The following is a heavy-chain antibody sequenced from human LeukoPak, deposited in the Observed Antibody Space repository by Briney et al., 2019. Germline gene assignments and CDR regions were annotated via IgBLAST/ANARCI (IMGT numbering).Heavy chain of an antibody. V-gene: IGHV3-33*01. D-gene: IGHD3-9*01. J-gene: IGHJ6*02. CDR3: ARGSDVLRYFDWLPGPYGMDV. CDR1: GFTFSSYG. CDR2: IWYDGSNK. Sequence: GGSLRLSCAASGFTFSSYGMHWVRQAPGKGLEWVAVIWYDGSNKYYADSVKGRFTISRDNSKNTQYLQMNSLRAEDTAVYYCARGSDVLRYFDWLPGPYGMDVWGQGTTVTVSS.